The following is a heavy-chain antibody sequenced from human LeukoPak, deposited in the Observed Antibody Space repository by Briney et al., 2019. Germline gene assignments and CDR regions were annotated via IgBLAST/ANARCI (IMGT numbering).Heavy chain of an antibody. CDR2: IIPIVGTA. J-gene: IGHJ4*02. V-gene: IGHV1-69*05. Sequence: ASVKVSCKASGGTFSSYAISWVRQAPGQGLEWMGGIIPIVGTANYAQKFQGRVTITTDESTSTAYMELSSLRSEDTAVYYCAREGGSSSISAPLDYWGQGTLVTVSS. D-gene: IGHD6-6*01. CDR3: AREGGSSSISAPLDY. CDR1: GGTFSSYA.